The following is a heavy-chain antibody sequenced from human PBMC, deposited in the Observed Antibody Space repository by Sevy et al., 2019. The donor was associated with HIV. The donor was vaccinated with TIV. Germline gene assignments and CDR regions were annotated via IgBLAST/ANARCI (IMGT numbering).Heavy chain of an antibody. Sequence: GGSLRLSCAASGFTFSSYSMNWVRQAPGKGLEWVSYISSSSSTIYYADSVKGRFTISRDNAKNSLYLQMNSLRAEDTAVYYCARTDYVWGSYRQPFDYWGQGTLVTVFS. J-gene: IGHJ4*02. V-gene: IGHV3-48*01. CDR3: ARTDYVWGSYRQPFDY. D-gene: IGHD3-16*02. CDR2: ISSSSSTI. CDR1: GFTFSSYS.